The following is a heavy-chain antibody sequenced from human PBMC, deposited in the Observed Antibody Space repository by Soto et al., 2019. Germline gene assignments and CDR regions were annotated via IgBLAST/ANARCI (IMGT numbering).Heavy chain of an antibody. V-gene: IGHV4-30-2*01. CDR1: GGSISSGGYS. CDR3: ARGLTGSDSQFGP. J-gene: IGHJ5*02. CDR2: IYHSGST. Sequence: SETLSLTCAVSGGSISSGGYSWIWIRQPPGKGLEWIGYIYHSGSTYYSPSLKSRVTISVDRSKNQFSLKLSSVTAADTAVYYCARGLTGSDSQFGPWGQGTLVTVSS. D-gene: IGHD3-9*01.